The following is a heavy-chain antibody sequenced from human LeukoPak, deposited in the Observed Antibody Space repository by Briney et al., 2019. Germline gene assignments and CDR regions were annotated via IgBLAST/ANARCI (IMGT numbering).Heavy chain of an antibody. CDR2: FYYSGST. D-gene: IGHD1-7*01. CDR3: AREKNYGRPQNAFDI. V-gene: IGHV4-61*01. Sequence: SETLSLTCTVSGGSVSSGSYYWSWIRQPPGKGLEWFGFFYYSGSTNYNPSVKSLVTISVDTSKNQFSLKLTSVTAADTAVYYCAREKNYGRPQNAFDIWGQGTMVTVSS. J-gene: IGHJ3*02. CDR1: GGSVSSGSYY.